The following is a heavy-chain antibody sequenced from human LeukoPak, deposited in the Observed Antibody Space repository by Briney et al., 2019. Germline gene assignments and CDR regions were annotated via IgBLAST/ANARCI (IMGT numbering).Heavy chain of an antibody. Sequence: SETLSLTCTVSGGSISSGSYYWSWIRQPAGKGLEWIGRIYTSGSTNYNPSLKSRVTISVDTSKNQFSLKLSSVTAADTAVYYCARLSTVTTSFDYWGQGTLVTVSS. CDR3: ARLSTVTTSFDY. CDR2: IYTSGST. J-gene: IGHJ4*02. V-gene: IGHV4-61*02. CDR1: GGSISSGSYY. D-gene: IGHD4-17*01.